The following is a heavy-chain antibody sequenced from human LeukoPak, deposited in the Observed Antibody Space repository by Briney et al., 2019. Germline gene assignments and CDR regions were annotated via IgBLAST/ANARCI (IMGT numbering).Heavy chain of an antibody. CDR3: AKDSPYYYGSGSYRAFDY. D-gene: IGHD3-10*01. CDR2: ISYDGSNK. Sequence: PGGSLRLSCAASGSTFSSYGMHWVRQAPGKGLEWVAVISYDGSNKYYADSVKGRFTISRDNSKNTLYLQMNSLRAEDTAVYYCAKDSPYYYGSGSYRAFDYWGQGTLVAVSS. J-gene: IGHJ4*02. V-gene: IGHV3-30*18. CDR1: GSTFSSYG.